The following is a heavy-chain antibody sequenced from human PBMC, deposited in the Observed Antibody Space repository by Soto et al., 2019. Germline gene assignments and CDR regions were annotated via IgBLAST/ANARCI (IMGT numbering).Heavy chain of an antibody. CDR3: ARLRGICSGGSCDSFDY. Sequence: EESLKICCKGSGYNLNDYWIGWVRQMPGKGLECMGIIYPGDSDTRYRPSFQGQVTISVDRSLSTAYQQWSSLKVSDTAMYYCARLRGICSGGSCDSFDYWGQGTVVTVSS. CDR2: IYPGDSDT. J-gene: IGHJ4*02. V-gene: IGHV5-51*01. D-gene: IGHD2-15*01. CDR1: GYNLNDYW.